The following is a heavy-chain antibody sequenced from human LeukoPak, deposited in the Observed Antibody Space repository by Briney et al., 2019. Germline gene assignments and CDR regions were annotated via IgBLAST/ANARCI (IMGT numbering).Heavy chain of an antibody. CDR1: GYTFTSYY. CDR2: INPSGGST. Sequence: ASVKVSCKASGYTFTSYYMHWVRQAPGQGLEWMGIINPSGGSTSYAQKFQGRVTMTRDTSTSTVYMELSSLRSEDTAVYYCARVSSYQPLLYPERFDYWGQGTLVTVSS. J-gene: IGHJ4*02. CDR3: ARVSSYQPLLYPERFDY. V-gene: IGHV1-46*03. D-gene: IGHD2-2*02.